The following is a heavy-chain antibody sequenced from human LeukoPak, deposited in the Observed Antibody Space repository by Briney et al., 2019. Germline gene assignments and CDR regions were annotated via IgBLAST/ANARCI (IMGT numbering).Heavy chain of an antibody. Sequence: GGSLRLSYAASGFTFSSYAMSWVRQAPGKGLEWVSAISGSDGSTYYADSVKGRFTISRDNSKNTLYLQMNSLRAEDTAVYYCAKNGKGYYDSSYWGQGTLVTVSS. J-gene: IGHJ4*02. CDR1: GFTFSSYA. CDR2: ISGSDGST. D-gene: IGHD3-22*01. CDR3: AKNGKGYYDSSY. V-gene: IGHV3-23*01.